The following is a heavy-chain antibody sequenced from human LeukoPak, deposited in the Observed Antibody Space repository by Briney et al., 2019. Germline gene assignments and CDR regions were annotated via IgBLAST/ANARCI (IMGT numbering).Heavy chain of an antibody. J-gene: IGHJ6*03. CDR3: ARVSQFGSSGWHPNYYYYYMDV. D-gene: IGHD6-19*01. CDR2: IYYSGST. V-gene: IGHV4-59*01. CDR1: GGSISSYY. Sequence: PSETLSLTCTVSGGSISSYYWSWIRQPPGKGLEWIGYIYYSGSTNYNPSLQSRVTISVDTSKNQFSLTLGSVTAADTALYYCARVSQFGSSGWHPNYYYYYMDVWGKGTTVTVSS.